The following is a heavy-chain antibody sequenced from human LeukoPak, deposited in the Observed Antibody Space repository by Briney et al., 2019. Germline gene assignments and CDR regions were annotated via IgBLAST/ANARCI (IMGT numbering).Heavy chain of an antibody. J-gene: IGHJ4*02. V-gene: IGHV3-21*01. D-gene: IGHD6-19*01. CDR3: ARGPLSSGWPFDY. Sequence: GGSLRLSCAASGFTVSRNYMSWVRQAPGKGLEWVSSISSSSSYIYYADSVKGRFTISRDNAKNSLYLQMNSLRAEDTAVYYCARGPLSSGWPFDYWGQGTLVTVSS. CDR2: ISSSSSYI. CDR1: GFTVSRNY.